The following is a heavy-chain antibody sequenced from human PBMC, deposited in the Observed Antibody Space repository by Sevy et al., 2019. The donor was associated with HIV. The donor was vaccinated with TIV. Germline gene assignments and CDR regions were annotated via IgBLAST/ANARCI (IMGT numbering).Heavy chain of an antibody. D-gene: IGHD6-13*01. J-gene: IGHJ6*02. V-gene: IGHV3-49*04. Sequence: GGSLRLSCTASGFTFGDYAMSWVRQAPGKGLEWVGFIRSKAYGGTTEDAASVKGRFTISRDDSKSIAYLQMNSLKTEDTAVYYCTRDPGIAAAGLYYYYYGMDVWGQGTTVTVSS. CDR1: GFTFGDYA. CDR2: IRSKAYGGTT. CDR3: TRDPGIAAAGLYYYYYGMDV.